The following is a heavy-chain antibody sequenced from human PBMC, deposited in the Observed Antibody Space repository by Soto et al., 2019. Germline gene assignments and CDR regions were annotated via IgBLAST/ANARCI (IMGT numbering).Heavy chain of an antibody. Sequence: ASVKVSCKASGYTFTRYTMHWVRQAPGQGLEWMGWINAGNGNTKYSQKFQGRVTITRDTSASTAYMELSSLRSEDTAVYYCARDLEYCSSTSCRPPNWFDPWG. CDR2: INAGNGNT. V-gene: IGHV1-3*01. D-gene: IGHD2-2*01. J-gene: IGHJ5*02. CDR3: ARDLEYCSSTSCRPPNWFDP. CDR1: GYTFTRYT.